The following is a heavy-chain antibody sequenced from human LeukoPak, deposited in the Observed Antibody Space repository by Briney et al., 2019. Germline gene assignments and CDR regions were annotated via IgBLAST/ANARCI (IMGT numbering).Heavy chain of an antibody. CDR3: AKDMSSLGSGWLSYFDY. CDR1: GFTFDDYA. D-gene: IGHD6-19*01. V-gene: IGHV3-43D*03. CDR2: ISWDGGST. Sequence: GGSLRLSCAASGFTFDDYAMHWVRQAPGKGLEWVSLISWDGGSTYYADSVKGRFTISRDNSKNSLYLQMNSLRAGDTALYYCAKDMSSLGSGWLSYFDYWGQGTLVTVSS. J-gene: IGHJ4*02.